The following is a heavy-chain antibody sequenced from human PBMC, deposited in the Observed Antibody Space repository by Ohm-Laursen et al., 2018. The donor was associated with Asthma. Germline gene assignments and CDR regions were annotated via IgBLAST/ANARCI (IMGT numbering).Heavy chain of an antibody. CDR3: ARSRARDFWGAGEYCFDF. J-gene: IGHJ4*02. D-gene: IGHD3-3*01. V-gene: IGHV4-31*03. Sequence: PSDTLSLTCTVSGGSISTGGYYWTWIRQHPGKGLEWIGYIYYGGSTYYNPSLKSRVNISADTSKNQFSLKLTSMTAADAALYYCARSRARDFWGAGEYCFDFWGQGTLVTVSS. CDR2: IYYGGST. CDR1: GGSISTGGYY.